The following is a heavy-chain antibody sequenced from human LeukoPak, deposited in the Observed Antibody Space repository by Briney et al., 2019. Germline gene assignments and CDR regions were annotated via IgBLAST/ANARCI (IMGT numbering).Heavy chain of an antibody. Sequence: PGESLKISCKASGYGFSTYWIAWVRQMPGKGLEWMGRIDPSDSYTNYSPSFQGHVTISAGKSISTAFLQWSSLKASDTAMYYCARGAWSLDVWGQGTTVTVSS. CDR1: GYGFSTYW. CDR2: IDPSDSYT. CDR3: ARGAWSLDV. V-gene: IGHV5-10-1*01. J-gene: IGHJ6*02.